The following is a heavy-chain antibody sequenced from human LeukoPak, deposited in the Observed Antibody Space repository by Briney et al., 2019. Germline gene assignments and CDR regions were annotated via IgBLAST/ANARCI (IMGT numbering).Heavy chain of an antibody. CDR2: IIPIFGTA. D-gene: IGHD6-6*01. J-gene: IGHJ3*02. V-gene: IGHV1-69*13. CDR3: ARSQARLSSSPRDRRAFDI. CDR1: GGTFSSYA. Sequence: EASVKVSCKASGGTFSSYAISWVRQAPGQGPEWMGGIIPIFGTANYAQKFQGRVTITADESTSTAYMELSSLRSEDTAVYYCARSQARLSSSPRDRRAFDIWGQGTMVTVSS.